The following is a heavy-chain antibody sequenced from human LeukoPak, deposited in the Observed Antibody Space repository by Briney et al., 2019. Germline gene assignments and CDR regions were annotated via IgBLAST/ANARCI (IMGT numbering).Heavy chain of an antibody. Sequence: PSETLSLTCTVSGGSISSYYWSWIRQPAGKGLEWIGRIYTSGSTNYNPSLKSRVTMSVDTSKNQFSLKLSSVTAADTAVYYCAREGSTYYDILTGPTFDYWGQGTLVTVSS. V-gene: IGHV4-4*07. CDR2: IYTSGST. CDR3: AREGSTYYDILTGPTFDY. J-gene: IGHJ4*02. D-gene: IGHD3-9*01. CDR1: GGSISSYY.